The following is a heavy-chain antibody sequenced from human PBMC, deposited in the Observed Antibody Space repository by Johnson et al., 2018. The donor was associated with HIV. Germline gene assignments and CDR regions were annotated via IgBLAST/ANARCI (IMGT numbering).Heavy chain of an antibody. CDR3: ATGYCSGGSCPRDAFDI. J-gene: IGHJ3*02. CDR1: GFTFSSYG. CDR2: IWYDGSNK. D-gene: IGHD2-15*01. Sequence: QVQLVESGGGVVQPGRSLRLSCAASGFTFSSYGMHWVRQAPGKGLEWVAVIWYDGSNKYYADSVKGRFTISRDNSKNTLYLQMNSLRAEDTAVYYCATGYCSGGSCPRDAFDIWVQGTMVTVSS. V-gene: IGHV3-33*01.